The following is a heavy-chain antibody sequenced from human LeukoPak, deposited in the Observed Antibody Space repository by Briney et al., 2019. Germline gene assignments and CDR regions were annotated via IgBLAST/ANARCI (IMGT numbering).Heavy chain of an antibody. J-gene: IGHJ4*02. Sequence: PGRSLRLSCAASGFTFSSYGMHWVRQASGKGLEWAVVISYDGSNKYYADSVKGRFTISRDNSKNTLYLQMNSLRAEDTAVYYCAKVMITFGGVIVGFDYWGQGTLVTVSS. D-gene: IGHD3-16*02. CDR3: AKVMITFGGVIVGFDY. V-gene: IGHV3-30*18. CDR2: ISYDGSNK. CDR1: GFTFSSYG.